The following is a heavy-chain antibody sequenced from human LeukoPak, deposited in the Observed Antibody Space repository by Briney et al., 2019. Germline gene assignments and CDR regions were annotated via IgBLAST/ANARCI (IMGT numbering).Heavy chain of an antibody. CDR2: IYYSGST. CDR1: GGSISSSSYY. D-gene: IGHD2-2*01. V-gene: IGHV4-61*05. Sequence: SETLSLTCTVSGGSISSSSYYWGWIRQPPGRGLEWIGYIYYSGSTNYNPSLKSRVTISVDTSKNQFSLKLSSVTAADTAVYYCARHGNLVVPANYYYMDVWGKGTTVTVSS. J-gene: IGHJ6*03. CDR3: ARHGNLVVPANYYYMDV.